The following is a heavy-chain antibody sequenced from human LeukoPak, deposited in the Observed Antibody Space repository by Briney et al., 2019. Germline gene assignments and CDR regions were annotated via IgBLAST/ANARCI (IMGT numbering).Heavy chain of an antibody. Sequence: GGSLRLSCAASGFTFSSYSMNWVRQAPGKGLEWVSSISSSSSYIYYADSVKGRFTISRDNAKNSLYLQMNSLRAEDTAVYYCVRDNPRCCGVVPANIDDYWGQGTLVTVSS. D-gene: IGHD2-15*01. J-gene: IGHJ4*02. CDR1: GFTFSSYS. CDR3: VRDNPRCCGVVPANIDDY. V-gene: IGHV3-21*01. CDR2: ISSSSSYI.